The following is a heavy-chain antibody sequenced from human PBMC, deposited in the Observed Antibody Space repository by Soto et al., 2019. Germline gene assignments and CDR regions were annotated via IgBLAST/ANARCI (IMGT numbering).Heavy chain of an antibody. D-gene: IGHD2-2*01. J-gene: IGHJ6*02. CDR2: INAGNGNT. CDR3: AREDIVVVPAAPTIYYYYYGMDV. Sequence: ASVKVSCKASGYTFTSYAIHWVRQAPGQRLEWMGWINAGNGNTKYSQKFQGRVTITRDTSASTAYMELSSLRSEDTAVYYCAREDIVVVPAAPTIYYYYYGMDVWGQGTTVTVSS. V-gene: IGHV1-3*01. CDR1: GYTFTSYA.